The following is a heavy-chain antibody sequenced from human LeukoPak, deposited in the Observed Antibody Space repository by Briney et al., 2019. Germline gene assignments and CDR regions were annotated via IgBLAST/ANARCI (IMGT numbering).Heavy chain of an antibody. J-gene: IGHJ5*02. CDR3: ARRRMPRGAFDP. D-gene: IGHD1-14*01. Sequence: PSETLSLTCAVYGGSFSGYYWSWIRQPPGKGLEWIGEINHSGSTNHNPSLKSRVTISVDTSKNQFSLKLSSVTAADTAVYYCARRRMPRGAFDPWGQGTLVTVSS. CDR2: INHSGST. V-gene: IGHV4-34*01. CDR1: GGSFSGYY.